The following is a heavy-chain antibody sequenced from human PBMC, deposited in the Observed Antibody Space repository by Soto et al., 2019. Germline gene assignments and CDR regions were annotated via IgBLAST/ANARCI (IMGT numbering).Heavy chain of an antibody. D-gene: IGHD3-16*01. CDR2: ISGSGGST. CDR1: GFTFSSYA. Sequence: EVQLLESGGGLVQPGGSLRLSCAASGFTFSSYAMSWVRQAPGKGLEWVSAISGSGGSTYYADSVKGRFTITRDNSKNTLYLQMNSLRAEDTAVYYCAKLGRRVHWYFDLWGRGTLVTVSS. V-gene: IGHV3-23*01. CDR3: AKLGRRVHWYFDL. J-gene: IGHJ2*01.